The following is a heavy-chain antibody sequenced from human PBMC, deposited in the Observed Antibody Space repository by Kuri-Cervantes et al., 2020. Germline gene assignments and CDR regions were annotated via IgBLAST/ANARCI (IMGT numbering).Heavy chain of an antibody. D-gene: IGHD2-15*01. J-gene: IGHJ4*02. V-gene: IGHV3-23*01. CDR1: GLTFSSYA. Sequence: LSLTCAASGLTFSSYAMSWVRQAPGKGLEWVSAIRGSGGSTYYADSVKGRFTISRDNSKNTLYLQMNSLRAEDTAVYYCAKVVDFDYWGQGTLVTVSS. CDR2: IRGSGGST. CDR3: AKVVDFDY.